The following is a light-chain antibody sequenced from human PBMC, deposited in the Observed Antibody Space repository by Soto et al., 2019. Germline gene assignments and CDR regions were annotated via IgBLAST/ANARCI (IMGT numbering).Light chain of an antibody. CDR2: GAS. J-gene: IGKJ4*01. CDR1: QSVSSSY. V-gene: IGKV3-20*01. Sequence: EIVLTQSPGTLSLSPGERATLSCRASQSVSSSYLAWYQQKTGQAPRLLIYGASSRATGIPHRFSGSGYGTDFTLTISRLEPEDFAVYYCHQYDSSPLPFGGGTNVDIK. CDR3: HQYDSSPLP.